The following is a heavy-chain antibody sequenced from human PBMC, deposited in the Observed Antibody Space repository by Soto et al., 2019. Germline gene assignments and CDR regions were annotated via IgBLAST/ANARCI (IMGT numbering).Heavy chain of an antibody. CDR1: GGSISSSSYY. CDR2: IYYSGST. V-gene: IGHV4-39*01. J-gene: IGHJ3*02. Sequence: SETLSLTCTVSGGSISSSSYYWGWIRQPPGKGLEWIGSIYYSGSTYYNPSLKSRVTISVDTSKNQFSLKLSSVTAADTAVYYCARPLGIAAAGIGAFDIWGQGTMVTVSS. CDR3: ARPLGIAAAGIGAFDI. D-gene: IGHD6-13*01.